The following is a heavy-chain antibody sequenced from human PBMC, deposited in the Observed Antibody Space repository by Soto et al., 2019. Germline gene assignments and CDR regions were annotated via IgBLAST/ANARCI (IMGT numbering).Heavy chain of an antibody. D-gene: IGHD2-2*01. CDR1: GYTFTNYA. CDR3: ARAGDDCSAAKCYVIDY. CDR2: MNTGKGNT. J-gene: IGHJ4*02. Sequence: QVQLVQSGAEVKKPGASVMVSCKASGYTFTNYAMHWVRQAPGQRLEWMGWMNTGKGNTKISQKFQDRITITSDTSARTAYMDLSSLRSEDTAMYYCARAGDDCSAAKCYVIDYWGQGTLVTVSS. V-gene: IGHV1-3*04.